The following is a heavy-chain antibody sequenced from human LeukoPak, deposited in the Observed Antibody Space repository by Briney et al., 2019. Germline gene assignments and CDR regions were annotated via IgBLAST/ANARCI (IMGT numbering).Heavy chain of an antibody. CDR3: AKAGYSSGWPPDY. CDR2: ISGSGGST. J-gene: IGHJ4*02. V-gene: IGHV3-23*01. Sequence: PGGSLRLSCAASGFTFSSYGMSWVRQAPGKGLEWVSAISGSGGSTYYADSVKGRFTISRDNSKNTLYLQMNSLRAEDTAVYYYAKAGYSSGWPPDYWGQGTLVTVSS. CDR1: GFTFSSYG. D-gene: IGHD6-19*01.